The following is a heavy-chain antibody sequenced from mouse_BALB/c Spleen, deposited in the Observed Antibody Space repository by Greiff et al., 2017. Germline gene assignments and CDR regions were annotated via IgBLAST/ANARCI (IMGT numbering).Heavy chain of an antibody. CDR1: GYTFTDYN. Sequence: EVQLQQSGPELVKPGASVKIPCKASGYTFTDYNMDWVKQSHGKSLEWIGDINPNNGGTIYNQKFKGKATLTVDKSSSTAYMELRSLTSEDTAVYYCARTDSLLRLRRYFDVWGAGTTVTVSS. D-gene: IGHD1-2*01. V-gene: IGHV1-18*01. J-gene: IGHJ1*01. CDR3: ARTDSLLRLRRYFDV. CDR2: INPNNGGT.